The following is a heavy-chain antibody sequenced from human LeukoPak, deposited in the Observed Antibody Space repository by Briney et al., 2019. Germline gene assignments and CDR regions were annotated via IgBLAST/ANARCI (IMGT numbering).Heavy chain of an antibody. V-gene: IGHV3-30*02. D-gene: IGHD2-8*01. CDR2: IQYDGSNQ. Sequence: GGSLRLSCAASGFTFDDYAMHWVRQAPGKGLEWVAYIQYDGSNQQYADSVKGRFSISRDSSKNILYLQMNSLRAEDTAVYYCAKDRCSNGVGCYYYCMDVWGKGTTVTISS. J-gene: IGHJ6*04. CDR1: GFTFDDYA. CDR3: AKDRCSNGVGCYYYCMDV.